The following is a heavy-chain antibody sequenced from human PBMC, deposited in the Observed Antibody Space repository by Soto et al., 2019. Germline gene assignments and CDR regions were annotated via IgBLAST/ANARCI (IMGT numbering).Heavy chain of an antibody. CDR1: GFTFSSYS. J-gene: IGHJ3*02. CDR3: ASRYDFWSGYSKGANAFDI. V-gene: IGHV3-21*01. CDR2: ISSSSSYI. Sequence: GGSLRLSCAASGFTFSSYSMNWVRQAPGKGLEWVSSISSSSSYIYYADSVKGRFTISRDNAKNSLYLQMNSLRAEDTAVYYCASRYDFWSGYSKGANAFDIWGKGTMVTVSS. D-gene: IGHD3-3*01.